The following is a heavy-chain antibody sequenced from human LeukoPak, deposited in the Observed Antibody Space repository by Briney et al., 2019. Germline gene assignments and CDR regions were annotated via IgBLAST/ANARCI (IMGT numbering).Heavy chain of an antibody. V-gene: IGHV3-30*02. Sequence: GGSLRLSCAASGFTFSSYEMNWVRQAAGKGLEWVAFIRYDGSNKYYADSVKGRFTISRDNSRNTLYLQMNSLRAEDTAVYYCAKYEDSSSWSFDYWGQGTLVTVSS. J-gene: IGHJ4*02. D-gene: IGHD6-13*01. CDR2: IRYDGSNK. CDR3: AKYEDSSSWSFDY. CDR1: GFTFSSYE.